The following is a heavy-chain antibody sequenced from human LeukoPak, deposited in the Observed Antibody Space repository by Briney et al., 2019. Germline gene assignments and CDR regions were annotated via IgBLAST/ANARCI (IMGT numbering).Heavy chain of an antibody. V-gene: IGHV4-39*07. CDR3: ARGRYYYGSGRGFDI. CDR2: IYHSGST. D-gene: IGHD3-10*01. J-gene: IGHJ3*02. Sequence: SETLSLTCTISDGSISSSTYYWAWIRQPPGKGLEWIASIYHSGSTNYNPSLKSRATISVDTSKNQFSLKLSSVTAADTAVYYCARGRYYYGSGRGFDIWGQGTMVTGSS. CDR1: DGSISSSTYY.